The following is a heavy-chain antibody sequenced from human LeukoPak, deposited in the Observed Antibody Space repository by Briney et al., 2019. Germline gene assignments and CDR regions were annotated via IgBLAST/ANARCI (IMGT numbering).Heavy chain of an antibody. Sequence: GGSLRLSCAASGFTFSNAWMSWVRQAPGKGLEWVGRIKSKTDGGTTDYAAPVKGRFTISRDDSKNTLYLQMNSLKTEDTAVYYCTTTRSITIFGVVTGGYFDYWGQGTLVTVSS. V-gene: IGHV3-15*01. CDR3: TTTRSITIFGVVTGGYFDY. D-gene: IGHD3-3*01. J-gene: IGHJ4*02. CDR1: GFTFSNAW. CDR2: IKSKTDGGTT.